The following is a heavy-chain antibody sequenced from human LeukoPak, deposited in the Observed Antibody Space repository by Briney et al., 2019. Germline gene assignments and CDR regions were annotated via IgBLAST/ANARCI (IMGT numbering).Heavy chain of an antibody. CDR1: GGTFSTYG. CDR2: IIPILELA. V-gene: IGHV1-69*04. CDR3: ASEAALSGSGSYSY. Sequence: SVKVSCKASGGTFSTYGISWVRQAPGQGLEWMGRIIPILELANYAQKFQGRVTITADQSTRTVYMELISLRSEDTAVYYCASEAALSGSGSYSYWGQGTLVTVSS. D-gene: IGHD3-10*01. J-gene: IGHJ4*02.